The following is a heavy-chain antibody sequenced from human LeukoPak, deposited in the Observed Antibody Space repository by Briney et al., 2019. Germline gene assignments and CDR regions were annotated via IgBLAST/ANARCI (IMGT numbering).Heavy chain of an antibody. D-gene: IGHD1-7*01. CDR2: IHYSGLT. J-gene: IGHJ4*02. Sequence: PSETLSLTCTVSGGSVNGYDWNWIRQAPGKGLEWIGFIHYSGLTVYSPSLQSRVSMSVDTSRNQFSLDLSSVTAADTALYYCARDPPEDEWNSLDSWGQGILVTVSS. V-gene: IGHV4-59*02. CDR1: GGSVNGYD. CDR3: ARDPPEDEWNSLDS.